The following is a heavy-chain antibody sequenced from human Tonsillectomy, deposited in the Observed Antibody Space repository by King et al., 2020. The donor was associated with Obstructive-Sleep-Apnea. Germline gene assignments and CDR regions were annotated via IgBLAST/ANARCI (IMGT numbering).Heavy chain of an antibody. V-gene: IGHV4-30-4*01. CDR2: IYYSGST. CDR1: GGSISSGDYY. CDR3: ARGGYFDWLLSYFDY. Sequence: QLQESGPGLVKPSQTLSLTCTVSGGSISSGDYYWGWIRQPPGKGREWIGYIYYSGSTYYNPSLKSRVTISVDTSKNQFSLKLSSVTAADTAVFYCARGGYFDWLLSYFDYWGQGTLVTVSS. D-gene: IGHD3-9*01. J-gene: IGHJ4*02.